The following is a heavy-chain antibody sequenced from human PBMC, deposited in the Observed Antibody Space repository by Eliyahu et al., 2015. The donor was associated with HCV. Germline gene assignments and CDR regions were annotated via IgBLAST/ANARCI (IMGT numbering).Heavy chain of an antibody. V-gene: IGHV3-23*01. CDR2: ISGSGGNT. CDR3: ARYPPRGGDLFDC. J-gene: IGHJ4*02. Sequence: EVQLLESGGGLVQPGGSLXLSCAASGFTFSTYAMSWVRQAPGKGXEWXXGISGSGGNTYYXDSVKGXFTISRDNSKNTLYLQMNSLRAEDTAVYYCARYPPRGGDLFDCWGQGTLVTVSS. D-gene: IGHD2-21*01. CDR1: GFTFSTYA.